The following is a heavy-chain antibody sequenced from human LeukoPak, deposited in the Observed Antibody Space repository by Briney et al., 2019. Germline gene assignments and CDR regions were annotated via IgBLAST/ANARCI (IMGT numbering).Heavy chain of an antibody. V-gene: IGHV4-39*01. CDR1: GGFISSSSYY. Sequence: SETLSLTCTVSGGFISSSSYYWGWIRQPPGKGLEWIGSIYYSGSTYYNPSLKSRVTISVDTSKNQFSLKLSSVTAADTAVYYCARHLMANWFDPWGQGTLVTVSS. J-gene: IGHJ5*02. D-gene: IGHD5-24*01. CDR2: IYYSGST. CDR3: ARHLMANWFDP.